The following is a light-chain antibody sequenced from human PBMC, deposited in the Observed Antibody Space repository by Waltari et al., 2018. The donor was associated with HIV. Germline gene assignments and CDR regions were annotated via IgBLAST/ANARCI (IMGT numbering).Light chain of an antibody. V-gene: IGKV3-15*01. CDR1: QSTSAK. Sequence: DIVMPQSPPTLSVSPGQRVTLSCRASQSTSAKVAWYQQRPGQAPRLLIYEAATRPTGIPARFSGSGSGTEFTLTISSLQSEDFATYFCQQYDSGPRGITFGQGTMLEIK. J-gene: IGKJ2*01. CDR3: QQYDSGPRGIT. CDR2: EAA.